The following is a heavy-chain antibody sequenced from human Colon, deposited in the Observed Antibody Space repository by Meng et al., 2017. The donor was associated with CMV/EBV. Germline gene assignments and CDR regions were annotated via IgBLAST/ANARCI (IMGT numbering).Heavy chain of an antibody. J-gene: IGHJ3*02. D-gene: IGHD1-26*01. CDR3: ASHDPYSASGGAFHI. Sequence: ASVKVSCKASGYTFTGYYMHWVRQAPGQGLEWMGWINPNSGGTNYAQKFQGRVTMTRDTSISTAYMELSRLRSDDTAVYYCASHDPYSASGGAFHIWGQGTLVTVSS. V-gene: IGHV1-2*02. CDR2: INPNSGGT. CDR1: GYTFTGYY.